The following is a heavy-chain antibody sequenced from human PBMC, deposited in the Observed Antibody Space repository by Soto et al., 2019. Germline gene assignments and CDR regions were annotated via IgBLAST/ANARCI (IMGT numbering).Heavy chain of an antibody. CDR1: GYTFTSYY. CDR3: ARGPVVGLMVYAIHYYYIDV. D-gene: IGHD2-8*01. CDR2: INPSGGST. J-gene: IGHJ6*03. Sequence: ASVKVSCKASGYTFTSYYMHWVRQAPGQGLEWMGIINPSGGSTSYAQKFQGRVTMTRDTSTSTVYMELSSLRSEDTAVYYCARGPVVGLMVYAIHYYYIDVWGKGTTVTVS. V-gene: IGHV1-46*03.